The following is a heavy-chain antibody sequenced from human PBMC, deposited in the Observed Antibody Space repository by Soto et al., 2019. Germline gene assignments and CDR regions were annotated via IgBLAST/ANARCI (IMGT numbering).Heavy chain of an antibody. J-gene: IGHJ3*02. CDR2: IYPGDSDT. V-gene: IGHV5-51*01. CDR3: ARGLGSSGYYQDHAFDI. D-gene: IGHD3-22*01. Sequence: ERQTTGKGLEWMGIIYPGDSDTRYSPSFQGQVTISADKSISTAYLQWSSLKASDTAMYYCARGLGSSGYYQDHAFDIWG.